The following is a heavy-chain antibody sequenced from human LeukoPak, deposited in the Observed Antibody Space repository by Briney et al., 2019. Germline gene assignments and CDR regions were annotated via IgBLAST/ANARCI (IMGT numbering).Heavy chain of an antibody. CDR1: GFTFSSYW. CDR3: ARRGPTVNWVSFDY. V-gene: IGHV3-7*01. J-gene: IGHJ4*02. D-gene: IGHD7-27*01. CDR2: IKQYGSEK. Sequence: GSLRLSCAASGFTFSSYWMSWVRQAPGKGLEWVANIKQYGSEKYYVDSVKGRFTISRDNAKNSVYLQMNSLRAEDTAVYYCARRGPTVNWVSFDYWGQGTLVTVSS.